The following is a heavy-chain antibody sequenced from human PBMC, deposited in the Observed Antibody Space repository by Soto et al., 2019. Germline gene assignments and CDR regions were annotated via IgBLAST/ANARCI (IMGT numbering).Heavy chain of an antibody. Sequence: ASVKVSCKASGYTFTSYGISWVRQAPGQGLEWMGWISAYNGNTNYAQKLQGRVTMTTDTSTSTAYMELRSLRSDDTAVYYCASDVAMTTDYYYGMDVWGQGTTVTVSS. D-gene: IGHD4-17*01. CDR3: ASDVAMTTDYYYGMDV. CDR1: GYTFTSYG. J-gene: IGHJ6*02. CDR2: ISAYNGNT. V-gene: IGHV1-18*01.